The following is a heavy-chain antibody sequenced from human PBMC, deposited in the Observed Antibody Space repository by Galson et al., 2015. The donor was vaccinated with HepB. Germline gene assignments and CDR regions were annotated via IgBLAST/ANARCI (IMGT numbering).Heavy chain of an antibody. CDR3: VRDFQYCSGGTCYAGFDY. CDR1: GYTFTTYG. J-gene: IGHJ4*02. V-gene: IGHV1-18*01. D-gene: IGHD2-15*01. CDR2: ISTSNGNT. Sequence: SVKVSCKASGYTFTTYGISWVRQAPGQGLEWMGWISTSNGNTNYAQKFQDRVTMTTDTSTRTAYMELRSLRSDDTAVYYCVRDFQYCSGGTCYAGFDYWGQGTLVTGSS.